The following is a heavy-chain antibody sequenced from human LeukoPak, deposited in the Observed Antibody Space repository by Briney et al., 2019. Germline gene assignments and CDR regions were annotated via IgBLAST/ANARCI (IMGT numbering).Heavy chain of an antibody. D-gene: IGHD4-17*01. CDR2: ISSSSSYI. CDR3: ARAFGYGDYYYFDY. J-gene: IGHJ4*02. CDR1: GFTFSSYS. Sequence: KAGGSLRLSCAASGFTFSSYSMNWVRQAPGKGLEWVSSISSSSSYIYYADSVKGRFTISRDNAKNSLYLQMNSLRAEDTAVYYCARAFGYGDYYYFDYWGQGTLVTVSS. V-gene: IGHV3-21*01.